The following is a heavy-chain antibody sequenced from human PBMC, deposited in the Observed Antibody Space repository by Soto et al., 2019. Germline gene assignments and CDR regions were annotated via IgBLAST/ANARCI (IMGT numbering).Heavy chain of an antibody. CDR3: ARESLQFYDSDGIQAS. J-gene: IGHJ4*02. Sequence: GGSLRLSCAASGFTFSHYSMHWVRQAPGKGLEWISYISTSSTATYYADSVKGRFTVSRDNGNKLLFLQMNSLTDEDTAVYYCARESLQFYDSDGIQASWGQGTLVTVSS. CDR1: GFTFSHYS. D-gene: IGHD3-22*01. CDR2: ISTSSTAT. V-gene: IGHV3-48*02.